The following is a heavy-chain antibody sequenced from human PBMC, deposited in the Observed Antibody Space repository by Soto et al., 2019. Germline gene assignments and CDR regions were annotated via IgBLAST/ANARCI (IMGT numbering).Heavy chain of an antibody. CDR1: GFTFISYW. CDR3: ARDPDSSGYYLYFDY. CDR2: IKQDGSEK. Sequence: GGSLRLSCAAPGFTFISYWMSWVRQAPGKGLEWVANIKQDGSEKYYVDSVKGRFSISRDNAKNSLYLQMSSLRAEDTAVYFCARDPDSSGYYLYFDYWGQGTLVTV. J-gene: IGHJ4*02. D-gene: IGHD3-22*01. V-gene: IGHV3-7*01.